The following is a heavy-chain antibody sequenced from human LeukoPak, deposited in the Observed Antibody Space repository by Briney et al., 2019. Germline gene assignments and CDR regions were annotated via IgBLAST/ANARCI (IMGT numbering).Heavy chain of an antibody. CDR2: IWYDGSDK. V-gene: IGHV3-33*01. Sequence: PGKSLRLSCTASGFTFTSYAIHWVRQAPGKGLEWVAVIWYDGSDKYYADSVKGRFTISRDISKNTLYLQMNSLRAEDTAVYYCARDSYCSSGSCYYFDFWGQGALVAVSS. CDR3: ARDSYCSSGSCYYFDF. D-gene: IGHD2-15*01. J-gene: IGHJ4*02. CDR1: GFTFTSYA.